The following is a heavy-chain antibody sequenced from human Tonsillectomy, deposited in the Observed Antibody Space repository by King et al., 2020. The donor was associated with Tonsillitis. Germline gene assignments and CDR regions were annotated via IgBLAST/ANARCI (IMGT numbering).Heavy chain of an antibody. V-gene: IGHV3-23*04. CDR2: ISGSGGGP. CDR3: SVHYATSVRGRLTNHGNKPRNTLYLQMTGLRAEDTAVYYCARRVTALDY. Sequence: VQLVESGGGLVQSGGSLRLSCAASGFPFSTYAMSWVRQAPGKGLEWVSVISGSGGGPYSADSVKGRFTISRDNLKNTLYLHTTIQRPTDPAGSYCSVHYATSVRGRLTNHGNKPRNTLYLQMTGLRAEDTAVYYCARRVTALDYWGQGTLVTVSS. D-gene: IGHD3-10*01. J-gene: IGHJ4*02. CDR1: GFPFSTYA.